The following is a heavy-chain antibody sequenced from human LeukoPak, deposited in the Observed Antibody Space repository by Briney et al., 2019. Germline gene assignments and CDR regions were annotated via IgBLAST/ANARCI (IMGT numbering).Heavy chain of an antibody. D-gene: IGHD5-18*01. CDR1: GFTFSSYV. Sequence: PGGSLRLSCAASGFTFSSYVMSWVRQAPGKGLEWVSTIRISSDSTYYTDSVKGRFTISRDNSKNTLYMQMNSLRAEDTAVYYCARVDTAMIKAFDYWDQGTLVTVSS. CDR3: ARVDTAMIKAFDY. CDR2: IRISSDST. V-gene: IGHV3-23*01. J-gene: IGHJ4*02.